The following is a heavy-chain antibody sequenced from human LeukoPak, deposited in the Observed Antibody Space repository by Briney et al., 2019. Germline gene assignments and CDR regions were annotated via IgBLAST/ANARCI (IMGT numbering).Heavy chain of an antibody. CDR2: ISSSDGGT. CDR3: AKAVWFGELNYFDY. CDR1: GFNFSNYA. D-gene: IGHD3-10*01. V-gene: IGHV3-23*01. J-gene: IGHJ4*02. Sequence: PGGSLRLSCAASGFNFSNYAMTWVRQAPEKGLEWVSAISSSDGGTYYADSVKGRFTISRDNSKNTLYLQMNSLRAEDTAVYYCAKAVWFGELNYFDYWGQGTLVTVSS.